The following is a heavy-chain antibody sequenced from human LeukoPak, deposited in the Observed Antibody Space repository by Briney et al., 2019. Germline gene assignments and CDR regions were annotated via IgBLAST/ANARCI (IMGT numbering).Heavy chain of an antibody. CDR1: GFTFSSYW. D-gene: IGHD1-26*01. J-gene: IGHJ6*03. CDR3: AKSMFSGGSYTYYMDV. CDR2: ITWNSGSI. Sequence: GGSLRLSCAASGFTFSSYWMTWVRQAPGKGLEWVSGITWNSGSIGYADSVKGRFTISRDNAKNSLFLQMNSLRAEDTAFYYCAKSMFSGGSYTYYMDVWGKGTTVTISS. V-gene: IGHV3-9*01.